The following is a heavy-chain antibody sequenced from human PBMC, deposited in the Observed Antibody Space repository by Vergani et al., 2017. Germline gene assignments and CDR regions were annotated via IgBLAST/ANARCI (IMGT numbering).Heavy chain of an antibody. CDR2: ISGSGGST. J-gene: IGHJ6*02. CDR3: AKANPRNSGYDYLYYYHAMDV. V-gene: IGHV3-23*04. Sequence: EVQLVESGGGLVKPGGSLRLSCAASGFTFSSYSMNWVRQAPGKGLEWVSGISGSGGSTYYAASVKGRFTISRDSSKNTLYLQINSLSAGDTAVYYCAKANPRNSGYDYLYYYHAMDVWGQGTTVTVSS. D-gene: IGHD5-12*01. CDR1: GFTFSSYS.